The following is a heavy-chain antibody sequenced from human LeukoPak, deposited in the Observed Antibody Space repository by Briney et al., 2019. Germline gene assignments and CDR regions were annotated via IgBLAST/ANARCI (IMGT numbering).Heavy chain of an antibody. J-gene: IGHJ6*02. CDR3: ARKGTAAAGAPYYYYGMDV. V-gene: IGHV3-30-3*01. D-gene: IGHD6-13*01. CDR1: GFTVSSNY. CDR2: ISYDGSNK. Sequence: GGSLRLSCAASGFTVSSNYMSWVRQAPGKGLEWVAVISYDGSNKYYADSVKGRFTISRDNSKNTLYLQMNSLRAEDTAVYYCARKGTAAAGAPYYYYGMDVWGQGTTVTVSS.